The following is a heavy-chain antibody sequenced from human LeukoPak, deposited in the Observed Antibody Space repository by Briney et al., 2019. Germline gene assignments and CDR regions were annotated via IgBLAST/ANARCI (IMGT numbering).Heavy chain of an antibody. Sequence: GGSLSLPCAASGFTFNNYARYWVRQAPGKGLEWVSGIFGSGGSTHYGDSVKGRFTISRDNSKNTLYLQMDSLRVEDTAVYYCGKTTTGYSSGRYPGWPVDYWGQGTLVTVSS. CDR2: IFGSGGST. J-gene: IGHJ4*02. V-gene: IGHV3-23*01. CDR1: GFTFNNYA. D-gene: IGHD6-19*01. CDR3: GKTTTGYSSGRYPGWPVDY.